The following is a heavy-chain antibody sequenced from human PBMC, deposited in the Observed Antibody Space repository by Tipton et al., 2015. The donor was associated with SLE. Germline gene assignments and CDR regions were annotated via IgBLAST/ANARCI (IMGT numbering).Heavy chain of an antibody. D-gene: IGHD6-25*01. V-gene: IGHV4-59*02. CDR2: IHYSGTT. Sequence: TLSLTCTVSGVSVSSHYWSWIRQPPGKGLEWIAYIHYSGTTNYSPSPKSRVTVSVDTSKNQFSLRLTSVTAADTAVYYCARGPALYYGLDVWGQGTTVTVSS. CDR1: GVSVSSHY. J-gene: IGHJ6*02. CDR3: ARGPALYYGLDV.